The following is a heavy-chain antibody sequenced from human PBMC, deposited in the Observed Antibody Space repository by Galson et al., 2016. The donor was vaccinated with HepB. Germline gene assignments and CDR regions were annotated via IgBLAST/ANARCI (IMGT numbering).Heavy chain of an antibody. J-gene: IGHJ2*01. CDR3: AREDWYFDL. CDR2: VDHNGGT. CDR1: GGSFSGYS. Sequence: SETLSLTCSVYGGSFSGYSWSWIRQPPGKGLEWIGEVDHNGGTNFNPSLKSPVTISLDTSKNQFSLKLSSVTAADTAVYYCAREDWYFDLWGRGTLVTVSS. V-gene: IGHV4-34*01.